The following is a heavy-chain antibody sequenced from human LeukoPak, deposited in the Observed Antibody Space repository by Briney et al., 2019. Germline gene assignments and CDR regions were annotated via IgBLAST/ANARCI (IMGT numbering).Heavy chain of an antibody. CDR2: INPNNGGT. CDR1: GYTFTGYY. CDR3: AGEDNSSGYRPFDI. J-gene: IGHJ3*02. V-gene: IGHV1-2*06. D-gene: IGHD3-22*01. Sequence: ASVKVSCTASGYTFTGYYIHWVRQAPGQGLEWVGRINPNNGGTNYAQKFQGRVTMTRDMSMSTAYMELSRLRSVDTAVYYCAGEDNSSGYRPFDIWGQGTMVTVPS.